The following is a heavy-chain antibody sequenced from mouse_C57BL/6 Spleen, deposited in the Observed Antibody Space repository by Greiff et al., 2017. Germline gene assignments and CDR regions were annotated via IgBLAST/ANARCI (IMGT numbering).Heavy chain of an antibody. V-gene: IGHV1-59*01. D-gene: IGHD1-1*01. CDR1: GYTFTSYW. CDR2: IDPSDSYT. J-gene: IGHJ4*01. CDR3: ARAPFTTVVATLYYAMDY. Sequence: QVQLKQPGAELVRPGTSVKLSCKASGYTFTSYWMHWVKQRPGQGLEWIGVIDPSDSYTNYNQKFKGKATLTVDTSSSTAYMQLSSLTSEDSAVYYCARAPFTTVVATLYYAMDYWGQGTSVTVSS.